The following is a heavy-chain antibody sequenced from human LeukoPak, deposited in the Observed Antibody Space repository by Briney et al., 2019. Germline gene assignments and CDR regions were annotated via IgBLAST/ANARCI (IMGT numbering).Heavy chain of an antibody. CDR1: GFTFSDYA. V-gene: IGHV3-69-1*01. Sequence: PGGSLRLSCAASGFTFSDYAMTWVRQAPGKGLEWVSTINSGGAINYADSVKGRFTISRDNDKNSVHLQMNNLRAEDTAVYYCARGGGMRSWYDFDYWGQGILVTVSS. J-gene: IGHJ4*02. CDR2: INSGGAI. D-gene: IGHD6-13*01. CDR3: ARGGGMRSWYDFDY.